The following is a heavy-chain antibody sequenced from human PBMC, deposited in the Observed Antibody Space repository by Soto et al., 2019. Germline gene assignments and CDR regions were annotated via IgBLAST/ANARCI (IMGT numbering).Heavy chain of an antibody. CDR2: ISAYNGNT. D-gene: IGHD3-3*01. CDR3: ARARRGYYVFWSGPRGFDY. J-gene: IGHJ4*02. CDR1: CYTFTSSG. V-gene: IGHV1-18*01. Sequence: VASVKVSCKASCYTFTSSGISWVRQAPGQGLEWVGWISAYNGNTNYAQKLQGRVTMTTDTSTSTAYMELRSLRSDDTAVYYCARARRGYYVFWSGPRGFDYRGPGTLVTGFS.